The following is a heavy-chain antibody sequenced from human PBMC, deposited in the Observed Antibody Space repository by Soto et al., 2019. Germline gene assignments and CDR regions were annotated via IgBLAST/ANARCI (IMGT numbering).Heavy chain of an antibody. D-gene: IGHD6-6*01. CDR2: ISSSSNYI. CDR1: GFTFSNYN. J-gene: IGHJ4*02. CDR3: ARGGVGSASNFDY. V-gene: IGHV3-21*01. Sequence: VQLVESGGGLVKPGGSLRLSCAASGFTFSNYNMNWVRQAPGKGLEWLSSISSSSNYIYYADSVRGRFTISRDNAKNSLYLQMNSLRAEDTAVYYCARGGVGSASNFDYWGQGTLVTVSS.